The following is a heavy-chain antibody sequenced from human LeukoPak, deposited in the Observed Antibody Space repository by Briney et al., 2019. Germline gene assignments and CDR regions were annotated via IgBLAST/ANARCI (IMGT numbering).Heavy chain of an antibody. D-gene: IGHD5-12*01. V-gene: IGHV3-7*04. CDR3: TRDSPGYGAYDFD. J-gene: IGHJ4*02. CDR2: INEDESKE. Sequence: GGSLRLSCAASGFTFRRHWMSWVRQAPGKGLEWVGNINEDESKEYYMDSVKGRFTISRDNAKNSLYLQMNSLRAEDTAVYYCTRDSPGYGAYDFDWGQGTLVTVSS. CDR1: GFTFRRHW.